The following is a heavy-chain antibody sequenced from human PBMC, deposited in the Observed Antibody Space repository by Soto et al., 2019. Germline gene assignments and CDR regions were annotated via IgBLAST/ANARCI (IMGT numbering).Heavy chain of an antibody. J-gene: IGHJ1*01. CDR3: VRDHYTISDFWSAFSRD. Sequence: EVQLVQSGGGLVQPGGSLRLPCAASGFTSSISPISWVRQAPGKGLEWIAAIRKDGGSMYYVESVKGRFTISRNNSKNASSLRMQNLRVEDTAIYYCVRDHYTISDFWSAFSRDWGQGAQVIVSS. D-gene: IGHD3-3*01. V-gene: IGHV3-23*04. CDR2: IRKDGGSM. CDR1: GFTSSISP.